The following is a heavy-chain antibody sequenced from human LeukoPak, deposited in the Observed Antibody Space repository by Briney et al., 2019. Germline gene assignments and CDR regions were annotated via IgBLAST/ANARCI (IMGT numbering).Heavy chain of an antibody. V-gene: IGHV3-48*03. CDR3: ARDWDYGDYCDY. J-gene: IGHJ4*02. D-gene: IGHD4-17*01. CDR1: GFTFSSYE. Sequence: GGSLRLSCAASGFTFSSYEMNWVRQAPGKGLEWVSYISSSGSTIYYADSVKGRFTISRDNAKNSLYLQMNSLRAEDTAVYYCARDWDYGDYCDYWGQGTLVTVSS. CDR2: ISSSGSTI.